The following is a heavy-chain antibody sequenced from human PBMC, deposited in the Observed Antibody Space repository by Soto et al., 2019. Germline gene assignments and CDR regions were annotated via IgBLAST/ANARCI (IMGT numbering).Heavy chain of an antibody. CDR2: IYHSGST. V-gene: IGHV4-30-2*01. CDR3: ARYSSSWYYFDY. D-gene: IGHD6-13*01. J-gene: IGHJ4*02. Sequence: PSETLSLTCAVSGGSISSGGYSWSWIRQPPGKGLEWIGYIYHSGSTYYNPSLKSRVTISVDRSKNQFSLKLSSVTAADTAVYYCARYSSSWYYFDYWGQGTLVTVSS. CDR1: GGSISSGGYS.